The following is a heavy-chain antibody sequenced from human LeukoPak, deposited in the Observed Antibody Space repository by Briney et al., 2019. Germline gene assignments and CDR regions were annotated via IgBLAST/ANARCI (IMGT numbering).Heavy chain of an antibody. V-gene: IGHV3-23*01. CDR3: AKDRGFLEWLPY. Sequence: GGSLRLSCAASGFTFSSYAMSWVRQAPGKGLEWVSAISGSGGSTYYADSVKGRFTISRDNSKNTLYLQMNSLRAEDTAVYHCAKDRGFLEWLPYWGQGTLVTVSS. D-gene: IGHD3-3*01. CDR2: ISGSGGST. CDR1: GFTFSSYA. J-gene: IGHJ4*02.